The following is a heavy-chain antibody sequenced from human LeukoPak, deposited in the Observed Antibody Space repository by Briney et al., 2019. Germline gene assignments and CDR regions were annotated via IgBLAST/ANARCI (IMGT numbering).Heavy chain of an antibody. CDR3: ARAPPPASGSYRYYYYGMDV. CDR1: GYTFTSYY. V-gene: IGHV1-46*01. J-gene: IGHJ6*02. D-gene: IGHD3-10*01. Sequence: ASVKVSCKASGYTFTSYYMHWVRQAPGQGLEWMGIINPSGGSTSYAQKFQGRVTMTRDTSTSTVYMELSSLRSEDTAVYYCARAPPPASGSYRYYYYGMDVWGQGTTVTVSS. CDR2: INPSGGST.